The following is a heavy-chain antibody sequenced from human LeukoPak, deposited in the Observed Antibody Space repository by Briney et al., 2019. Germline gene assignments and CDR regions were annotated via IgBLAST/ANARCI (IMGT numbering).Heavy chain of an antibody. CDR1: GGSISSSSYY. D-gene: IGHD1-1*01. V-gene: IGHV4-39*01. CDR3: ARQEGWAVGNEGFDP. Sequence: SETLSLTCTVSGGSISSSSYYWGWIRQPPGKGLEWIGSIYYSGSTYYNPSLKSRVTISVDTSKNQFSLKLSSVTAADTAVYYCARQEGWAVGNEGFDPWGQGTLVTVSS. CDR2: IYYSGST. J-gene: IGHJ5*02.